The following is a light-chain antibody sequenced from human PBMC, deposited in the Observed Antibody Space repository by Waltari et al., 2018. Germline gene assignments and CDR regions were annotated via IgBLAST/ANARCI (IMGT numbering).Light chain of an antibody. V-gene: IGKV3-20*01. Sequence: EIVLTQSPGTVPLSPGERATLSCRASQRVTTNYLASYQQKPGLPPRPLMYGASTRASGIPDRFSGSGSGTDFTLTISRLEPEDFAVYYCQQYGSSPTFGQGTRLEIK. CDR3: QQYGSSPT. J-gene: IGKJ5*01. CDR1: QRVTTNY. CDR2: GAS.